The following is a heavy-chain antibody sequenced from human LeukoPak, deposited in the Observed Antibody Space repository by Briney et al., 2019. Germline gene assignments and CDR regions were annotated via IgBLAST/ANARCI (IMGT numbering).Heavy chain of an antibody. CDR1: GFTFANTW. V-gene: IGHV3-74*01. J-gene: IGHJ4*02. CDR2: INNDGSTT. D-gene: IGHD3-10*01. Sequence: GGSLRLSCAASGFTFANTWMHWVRQAPGKGLVWVSLINNDGSTTNYADSVKGRFTISRDNAKNTVYLQMNSLRAEDTAVCYCAIGGTYGSGSWGQGTLVTVSS. CDR3: AIGGTYGSGS.